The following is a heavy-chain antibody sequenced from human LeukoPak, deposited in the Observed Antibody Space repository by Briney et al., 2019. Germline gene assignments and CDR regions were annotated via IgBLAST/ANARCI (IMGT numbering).Heavy chain of an antibody. CDR2: ISSSGSTI. Sequence: GGSLRLSCAASGFTFSSYEMNWVRQAPGKGLEWVSYISSSGSTIYYADSVKGRFTISRDNAKNSLYLQMNSLRAEDTAVYYCARDSKWGWRQWSKQVDYWGQGTLVTVSS. J-gene: IGHJ4*02. D-gene: IGHD2-15*01. CDR3: ARDSKWGWRQWSKQVDY. V-gene: IGHV3-48*03. CDR1: GFTFSSYE.